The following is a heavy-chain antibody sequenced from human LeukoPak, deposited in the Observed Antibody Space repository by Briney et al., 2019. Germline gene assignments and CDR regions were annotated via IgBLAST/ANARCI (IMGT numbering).Heavy chain of an antibody. D-gene: IGHD3-22*01. CDR1: GFTFSGSA. Sequence: GGSLRLSCATSGFTFSGSAMHWVRQASGKELEWVGRIRSRANSYATSYGASVKGRFTISRDDSKNTAYLQMNSLKTEDTAVYFCTRRYYHDSSGNFQRDYWGQGTLVTVSS. V-gene: IGHV3-73*01. J-gene: IGHJ4*02. CDR3: TRRYYHDSSGNFQRDY. CDR2: IRSRANSYAT.